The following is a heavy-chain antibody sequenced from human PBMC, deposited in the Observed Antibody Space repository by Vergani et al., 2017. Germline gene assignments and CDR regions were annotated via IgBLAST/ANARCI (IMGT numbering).Heavy chain of an antibody. CDR1: GYTFSNYY. D-gene: IGHD3-9*01. Sequence: QVQVVQSGAEVKKSGASVKVSCKTSGYTFSNYYMHWVRQAPGQGLEWMGIINPSGGHTNYAQKFQGRVTMTRDTSTSTVYMELSSLRSEDTAIYYCARGDYGILTGYRYCGQGSLVPVSA. J-gene: IGHJ4*02. CDR3: ARGDYGILTGYRY. V-gene: IGHV1-46*03. CDR2: INPSGGHT.